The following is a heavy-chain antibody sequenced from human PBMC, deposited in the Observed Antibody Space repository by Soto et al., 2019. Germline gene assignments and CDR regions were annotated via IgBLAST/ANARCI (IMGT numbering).Heavy chain of an antibody. CDR3: AKGLGYCISTSCYPSDWYFDL. D-gene: IGHD2-2*01. CDR2: ISWNSGSI. CDR1: GFTFDDYA. Sequence: EVQLVESGGGLVQPGRSLRLSCAASGFTFDDYAMHWVRQAPGKGLEWVSGISWNSGSIGYADSVKGRFTISRDNAKNSRYLQMNSLRAEDTALYYCAKGLGYCISTSCYPSDWYFDLWGRGTLVTVSS. J-gene: IGHJ2*01. V-gene: IGHV3-9*01.